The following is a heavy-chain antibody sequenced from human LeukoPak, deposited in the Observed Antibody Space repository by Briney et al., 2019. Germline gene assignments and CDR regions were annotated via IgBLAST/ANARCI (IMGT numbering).Heavy chain of an antibody. V-gene: IGHV3-74*01. D-gene: IGHD1-26*01. Sequence: PGGSLRLSCAASGFTVSTYWMHWVRQAPGKGLVWVSRIKSDGSTTNYGDSVKDRFTISRDNAKNTLYLQMNSLRADDTAVYYCARDPVGGRPDLWGQGTLVTVSS. CDR2: IKSDGSTT. J-gene: IGHJ4*02. CDR3: ARDPVGGRPDL. CDR1: GFTVSTYW.